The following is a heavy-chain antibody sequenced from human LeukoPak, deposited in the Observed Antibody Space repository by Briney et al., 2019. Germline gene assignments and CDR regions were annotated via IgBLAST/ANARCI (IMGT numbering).Heavy chain of an antibody. Sequence: GGSLRPSCAASGFTFSSYAMSWVRQAPGKGLEWVSAISGSGGSTYYADSVKGRFTISRDNSKNTLYLQMNSLRAEDTAVYYCAKQEWELGFGYWGQGTLVTVSS. CDR3: AKQEWELGFGY. CDR1: GFTFSSYA. V-gene: IGHV3-23*01. CDR2: ISGSGGST. J-gene: IGHJ4*02. D-gene: IGHD1-26*01.